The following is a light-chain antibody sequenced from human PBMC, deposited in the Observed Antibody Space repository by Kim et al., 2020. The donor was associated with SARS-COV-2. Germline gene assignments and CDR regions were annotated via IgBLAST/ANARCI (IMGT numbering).Light chain of an antibody. CDR2: DTG. CDR1: TGACPPIHF. V-gene: IGLV7-46*01. J-gene: IGLJ3*02. CDR3: LLFFSGIRV. Sequence: TVPLHLGPSTGACPPIHFPYWVPKEPGQVPRTLIFDTGSRHSWTPARFSGSLSGDKAVLTLAGAQPEDEGEYYCLLFFSGIRVFGGGTQLTVL.